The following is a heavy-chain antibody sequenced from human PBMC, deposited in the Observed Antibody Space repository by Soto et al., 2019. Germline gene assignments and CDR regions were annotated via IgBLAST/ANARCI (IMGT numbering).Heavy chain of an antibody. J-gene: IGHJ4*02. Sequence: SETLSLTCTVSGGSISSYYWSWIRQPPGKGLEWIGYIYYSGGTNYNPSLKSRVTISVDTSKNQFSLKLSSVTAADTAVYYCARVTGGDDYYFDYWGQGTLVTVSS. CDR3: ARVTGGDDYYFDY. CDR1: GGSISSYY. D-gene: IGHD4-17*01. CDR2: IYYSGGT. V-gene: IGHV4-59*12.